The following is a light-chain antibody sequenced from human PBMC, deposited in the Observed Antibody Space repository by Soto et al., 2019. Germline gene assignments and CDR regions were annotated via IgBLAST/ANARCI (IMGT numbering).Light chain of an antibody. V-gene: IGKV3-20*01. CDR2: GAF. CDR1: QSVFSRY. CDR3: QQYAPSPST. J-gene: IGKJ2*01. Sequence: EMVLTQSPGTLSLSPGGRATLSGGASQSVFSRYLAWYQQKPGQSPRLLIYGAFSRATGVPDSFSGRVSGTVFTLDISGLEPEDYAVYYCQQYAPSPSTFGQGTNLEIK.